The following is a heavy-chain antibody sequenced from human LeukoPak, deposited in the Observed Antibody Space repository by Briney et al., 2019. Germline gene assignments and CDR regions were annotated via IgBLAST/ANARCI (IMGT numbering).Heavy chain of an antibody. CDR1: GFTFGSYW. CDR3: GREKNLGT. D-gene: IGHD1-14*01. J-gene: IGHJ4*02. V-gene: IGHV3-7*05. Sequence: GGSLRLSCAASGFTFGSYWMSWVRQAPGKRLDWVATIKEAGSDKYYVDSVKGRFTISRDNVKNSVYLQMNSLRAEDTAVYYCGREKNLGTWGQGTLVTVSS. CDR2: IKEAGSDK.